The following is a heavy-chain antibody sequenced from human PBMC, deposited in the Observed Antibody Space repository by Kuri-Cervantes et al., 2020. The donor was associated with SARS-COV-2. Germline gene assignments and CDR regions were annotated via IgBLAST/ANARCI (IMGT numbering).Heavy chain of an antibody. V-gene: IGHV3-74*01. CDR3: TRDITGDPGRGGY. D-gene: IGHD7-27*01. J-gene: IGHJ4*02. Sequence: GESLKISCAASGFTFSSYAMHWVRQAPGKGLVWVSKINIDGNTANYADSVKGRFTISRDNANNTLYLQMNSLRAEDTAVYYCTRDITGDPGRGGYWGQGTLVTVSS. CDR2: INIDGNTA. CDR1: GFTFSSYA.